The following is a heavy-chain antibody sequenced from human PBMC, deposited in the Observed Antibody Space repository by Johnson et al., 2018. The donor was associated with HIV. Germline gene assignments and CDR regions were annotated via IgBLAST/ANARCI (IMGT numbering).Heavy chain of an antibody. V-gene: IGHV3-30*04. CDR2: ISYDGSNK. J-gene: IGHJ3*02. CDR3: AREMATICPQNFFDAFYI. D-gene: IGHD5-24*01. CDR1: GFTFSSYA. Sequence: QVQLVESGGGVVQPGRSLRLSCAASGFTFSSYAMHWVRQAPGKGLEWVAVISYDGSNKYYADSVKGRFTISRDNSKNTLYLQMNSLRADDTAVYYCAREMATICPQNFFDAFYIWGQGTMVTVSS.